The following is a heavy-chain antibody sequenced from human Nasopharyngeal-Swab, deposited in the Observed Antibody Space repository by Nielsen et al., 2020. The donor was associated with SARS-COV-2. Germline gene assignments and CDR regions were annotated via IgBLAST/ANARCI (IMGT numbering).Heavy chain of an antibody. D-gene: IGHD3-22*01. CDR2: ISHDGSNK. J-gene: IGHJ4*02. CDR1: GFTFISYG. Sequence: GGSLRLSCAASGFTFISYGMHWVRQAPGKGLEWVAVISHDGSNKYYVDSVKGRFTISRDDSKNTLYLQMNSLRAEDTAVYYCAKGEYYYDTSGFYPFDYWGQGTLVTVSS. CDR3: AKGEYYYDTSGFYPFDY. V-gene: IGHV3-30*18.